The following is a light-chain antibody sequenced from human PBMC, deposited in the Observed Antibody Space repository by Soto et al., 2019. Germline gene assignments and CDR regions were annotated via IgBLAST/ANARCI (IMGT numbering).Light chain of an antibody. CDR1: QTISTY. CDR2: AAS. V-gene: IGKV1-39*01. Sequence: DIQMTQSPSSLSASVGDRVTITCRASQTISTYLNWYQQNPGKAPKLLIYAASNLQNGVPSRFSGSGSGTDFTLTIMSLQPDDFAIYYCQKSSLIPYIFGQGTKLEIK. J-gene: IGKJ2*01. CDR3: QKSSLIPYI.